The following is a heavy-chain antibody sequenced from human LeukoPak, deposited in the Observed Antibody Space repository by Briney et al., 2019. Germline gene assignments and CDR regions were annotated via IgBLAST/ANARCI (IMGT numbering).Heavy chain of an antibody. CDR2: ISYDGSNK. D-gene: IGHD2-15*01. J-gene: IGHJ4*02. CDR1: GFTFSSYA. CDR3: ARDRCSGGYCYSHQSPVDY. Sequence: GGSLRLSCAASGFTFSSYAMSWVRQAPGKGLEWVAVISYDGSNKYYADSVKGRFTISRDNSKNTLYLQMNSLRAEDTAVYYCARDRCSGGYCYSHQSPVDYWGQGTLVTVSS. V-gene: IGHV3-30*04.